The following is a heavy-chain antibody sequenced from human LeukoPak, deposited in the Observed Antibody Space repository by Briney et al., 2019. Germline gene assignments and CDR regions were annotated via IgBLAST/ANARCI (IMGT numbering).Heavy chain of an antibody. CDR2: ICPSGGST. CDR3: AREWDIVVVPAAMRGLKDAFDT. CDR1: GYTFTSNY. Sequence: ASVKVSCKAFGYTFTSNYMHWVRQAPGQGPEWMGVICPSGGSTTYAQKFQGRVTLTRDMSTSTDYLELSSLRSEDTAVYYCAREWDIVVVPAAMRGLKDAFDTRGQGTMVTVSS. J-gene: IGHJ3*02. D-gene: IGHD2-2*01. V-gene: IGHV1-46*01.